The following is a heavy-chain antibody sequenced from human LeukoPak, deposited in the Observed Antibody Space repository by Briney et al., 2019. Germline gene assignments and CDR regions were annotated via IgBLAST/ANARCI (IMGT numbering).Heavy chain of an antibody. V-gene: IGHV4-39*07. Sequence: SETLSLTCIVSGGSISTNTYYWGWIRLPPGTGLEWIGEIHHRGTTYYNPSLRSRVTISVDTSKNQFSLRLTSVTAADTAVYYCARVTYNGYQHFDYWGRENLVTVS. CDR3: ARVTYNGYQHFDY. CDR2: IHHRGTT. J-gene: IGHJ4*02. D-gene: IGHD3-10*01. CDR1: GGSISTNTYY.